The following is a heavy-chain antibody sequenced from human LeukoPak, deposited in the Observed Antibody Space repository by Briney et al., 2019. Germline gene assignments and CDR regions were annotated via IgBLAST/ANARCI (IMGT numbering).Heavy chain of an antibody. D-gene: IGHD3-22*01. CDR3: ARSRHSYDSSGFPHY. CDR2: IYSGGST. CDR1: EFSVGSNY. Sequence: GGSLRLSCAASEFSVGSNYMTWVPQAPGKGLEWVSLIYSGGSTYYADSVKGRFTISRDNSKNTLYLQMNSLRAEDTALYYCARSRHSYDSSGFPHYWGQGTLVTASS. V-gene: IGHV3-66*01. J-gene: IGHJ4*02.